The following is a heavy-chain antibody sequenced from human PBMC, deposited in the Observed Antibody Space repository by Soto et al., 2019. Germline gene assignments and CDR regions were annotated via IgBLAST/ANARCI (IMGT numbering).Heavy chain of an antibody. D-gene: IGHD5-12*01. V-gene: IGHV1-69*01. J-gene: IGHJ6*02. CDR2: IIPIFGTA. CDR1: GGTFSSYA. Sequence: QVQLVQSGAEVKKPGSSVKVSCKASGGTFSSYAISWVRQAPGQGLEWMGGIIPIFGTANYAQKFQGRVTITADESTSTAYMELSSLRSEDTAVYYCASIEGGYDLPDYYYYYGMDVWGQGPTVTVSS. CDR3: ASIEGGYDLPDYYYYYGMDV.